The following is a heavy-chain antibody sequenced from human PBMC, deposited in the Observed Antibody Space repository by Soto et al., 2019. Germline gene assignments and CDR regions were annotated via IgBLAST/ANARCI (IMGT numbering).Heavy chain of an antibody. J-gene: IGHJ4*02. CDR3: STTVITAPLFEY. V-gene: IGHV3-72*01. CDR2: IRNKPNGHTT. Sequence: MDWVRQAPGKGLEWLGRIRNKPNGHTTAYAASVKGRFTISRDDSKNLVYLQMNSLKSEDTALYYCSTTVITAPLFEYWGQGTLVAVPS. D-gene: IGHD2-21*02.